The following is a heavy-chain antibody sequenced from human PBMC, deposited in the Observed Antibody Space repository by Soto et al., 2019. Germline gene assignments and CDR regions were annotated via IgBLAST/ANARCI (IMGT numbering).Heavy chain of an antibody. CDR3: ARRARPDFYYMDV. V-gene: IGHV3-64*01. CDR1: GFTLSGYA. D-gene: IGHD6-6*01. CDR2: ISSNGVGT. J-gene: IGHJ6*03. Sequence: EVQLAESVGGLAQPGGSLRLSCAASGFTLSGYAMDWVRQAPGKGLEYVSGISSNGVGTYYANSVQGRFTISRDNSKNTVYLQMGSLRPEDMAVYYCARRARPDFYYMDVWGKGTTVTVCS.